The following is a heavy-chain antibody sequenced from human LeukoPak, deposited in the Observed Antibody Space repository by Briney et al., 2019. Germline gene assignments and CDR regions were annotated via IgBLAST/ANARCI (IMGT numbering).Heavy chain of an antibody. CDR1: GGTFSSYA. V-gene: IGHV1-69*06. J-gene: IGHJ3*02. Sequence: ASVKVSCKASGGTFSSYAISWVRQAPGQGLEWMGGIIPIFGTANYAQKFQGRVTITADKSTSTAYMELSSLRSEDTAVYYCATKYCTNGVCSSRPSYDAFDIWGQGTMVTVSS. D-gene: IGHD2-8*01. CDR2: IIPIFGTA. CDR3: ATKYCTNGVCSSRPSYDAFDI.